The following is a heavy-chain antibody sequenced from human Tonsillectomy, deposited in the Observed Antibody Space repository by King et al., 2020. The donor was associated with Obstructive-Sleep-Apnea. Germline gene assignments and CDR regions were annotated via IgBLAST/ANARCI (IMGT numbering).Heavy chain of an antibody. CDR2: IYYSGST. V-gene: IGHV4-39*07. CDR1: SGSISGSSFY. J-gene: IGHJ4*02. CDR3: ARKLRYFDWLSKGYFDY. D-gene: IGHD3-9*01. Sequence: QLQESGPGLVKPSETLSLTCTVSSGSISGSSFYWDWISQPPRKGLEWIGSIYYSGSTSYNPSLKSRLTMSVDTSKNQFSLKLSSVTAADTAVYYCARKLRYFDWLSKGYFDYWGQGTLVTVSS.